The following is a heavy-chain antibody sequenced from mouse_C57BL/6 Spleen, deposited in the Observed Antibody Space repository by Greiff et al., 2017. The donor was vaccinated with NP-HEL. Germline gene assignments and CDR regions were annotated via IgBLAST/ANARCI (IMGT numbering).Heavy chain of an antibody. CDR2: IYPRDGSP. CDR3: ARERGLLRSSFAY. J-gene: IGHJ3*01. CDR1: GYTFTSYD. D-gene: IGHD1-1*01. V-gene: IGHV1-85*01. Sequence: VQLQQSGPELVKPGASVKLSCKASGYTFTSYDLNWVKQRPGQGLEWIGWIYPRDGSPKYNEKFKGKATLTVDTSSSTAYMELHSLTSEDSAVYFCARERGLLRSSFAYWGQGTLVTVSA.